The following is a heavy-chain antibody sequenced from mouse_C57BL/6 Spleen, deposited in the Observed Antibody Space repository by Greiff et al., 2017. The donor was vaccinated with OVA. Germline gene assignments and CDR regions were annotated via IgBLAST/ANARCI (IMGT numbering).Heavy chain of an antibody. D-gene: IGHD2-5*01. J-gene: IGHJ2*01. V-gene: IGHV5-4*01. Sequence: EVQGVESGGGLVKPGGSLKLSCAASGFTFSSYAMSWVRQTPEKRLEWVATISDGGSYTYYPDNVKGRFTISRDNAKNNLYLQMSHLKSEDTAMYYCARGYYSNYRYFDYWGQGTTLTVSS. CDR2: ISDGGSYT. CDR1: GFTFSSYA. CDR3: ARGYYSNYRYFDY.